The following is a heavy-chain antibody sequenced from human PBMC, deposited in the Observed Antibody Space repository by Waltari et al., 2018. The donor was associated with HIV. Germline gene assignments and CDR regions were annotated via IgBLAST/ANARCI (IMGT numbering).Heavy chain of an antibody. CDR3: ARDRIAVTGSYYYGMDV. Sequence: QVTLVQAGAEVKKPGASVKVSCKASGYTITGYYMHGVRQATGQGLGWMGWINPKSDGTNYAQKFQGRVTMTRDTSTSTAYMELSRLRSDDTALYYCARDRIAVTGSYYYGMDVWGQGTTVTVSS. J-gene: IGHJ6*02. V-gene: IGHV1-2*02. D-gene: IGHD6-19*01. CDR1: GYTITGYY. CDR2: INPKSDGT.